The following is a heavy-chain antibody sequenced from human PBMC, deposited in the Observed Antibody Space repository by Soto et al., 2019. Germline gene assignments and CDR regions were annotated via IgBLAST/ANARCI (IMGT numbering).Heavy chain of an antibody. V-gene: IGHV4-39*01. CDR3: ARSISGYCRSTSCHTDN. D-gene: IGHD2-2*01. Sequence: SETLSLTCTVSGGSISSSSYSWGWIRQPPGKGLEWIGSIYYSGSTYYKPSLKSRVTISVDTSKNQFSLKLSSVTAADTAVYYCARSISGYCRSTSCHTDNWGQGTPVTVSS. CDR2: IYYSGST. CDR1: GGSISSSSYS. J-gene: IGHJ4*02.